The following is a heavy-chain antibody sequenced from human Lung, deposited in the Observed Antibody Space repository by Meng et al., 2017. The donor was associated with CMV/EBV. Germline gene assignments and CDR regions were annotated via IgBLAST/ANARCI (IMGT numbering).Heavy chain of an antibody. J-gene: IGHJ4*02. D-gene: IGHD2-8*01. CDR2: INHSGST. V-gene: IGHV4-34*01. CDR3: ARVRCTNGVCYRAYLG. CDR1: GGSFSGYY. Sequence: SETLSLXXALYGGSFSGYYWSWIRQPPGKGLEWIGEINHSGSTNYNPSLKSRVTISVDTSKNQFSLKLSSVTAADTAVYYCARVRCTNGVCYRAYLGGGQGTXVTVSS.